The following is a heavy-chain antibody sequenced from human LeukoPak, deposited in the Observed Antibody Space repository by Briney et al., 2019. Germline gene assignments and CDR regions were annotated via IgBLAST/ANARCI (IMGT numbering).Heavy chain of an antibody. Sequence: GGSLRLSCAASGFTFSTYWMYWVRQAPGKGLVWVSRINSDGSSTSYADSVKGRFTISRGNAKNTLYLQMNSLRAEDTAVYYCARGTTSSSWSSCDYWGQGTLVTVSS. J-gene: IGHJ4*02. D-gene: IGHD6-13*01. CDR3: ARGTTSSSWSSCDY. V-gene: IGHV3-74*01. CDR1: GFTFSTYW. CDR2: INSDGSST.